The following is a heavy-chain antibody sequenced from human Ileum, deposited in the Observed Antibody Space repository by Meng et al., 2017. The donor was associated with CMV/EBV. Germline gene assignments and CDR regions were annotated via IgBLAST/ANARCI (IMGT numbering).Heavy chain of an antibody. CDR2: IDADGSGI. J-gene: IGHJ6*02. CDR1: GFIIRSSW. V-gene: IGHV3-74*01. Sequence: GGSLRLSCASSGFIIRSSWMHWVRQSPGKGLMWVSRIDADGSGIAYADSVEGRFTISRDNAKNTVSLQMNSLRDEDTGVYYCAREFEYNRYSYGMDVWGQGTTVTVSS. CDR3: AREFEYNRYSYGMDV. D-gene: IGHD1-1*01.